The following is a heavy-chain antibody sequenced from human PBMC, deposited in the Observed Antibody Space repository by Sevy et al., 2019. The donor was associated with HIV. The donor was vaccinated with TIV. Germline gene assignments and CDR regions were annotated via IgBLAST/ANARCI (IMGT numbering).Heavy chain of an antibody. CDR1: GFSLETFW. D-gene: IGHD3-10*01. V-gene: IGHV3-15*01. CDR2: IKSNSDGGTT. CDR3: ATAPGTGY. J-gene: IGHJ4*02. Sequence: GGSLRLSCAASGFSLETFWTHWVRQAPGKGLEWAGRIKSNSDGGTTDYAAPLEGRFTMSRDDSENKIYLQINNLKIEDTVVYYCATAPGTGYWGQGTLVTVSS.